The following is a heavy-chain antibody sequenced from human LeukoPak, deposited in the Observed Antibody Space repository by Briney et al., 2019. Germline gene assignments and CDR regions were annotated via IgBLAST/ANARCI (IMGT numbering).Heavy chain of an antibody. D-gene: IGHD3-22*01. CDR2: ITPIFGTA. J-gene: IGHJ4*02. V-gene: IGHV1-69*06. CDR1: GGTFSSYA. Sequence: ASVKVSCKASGGTFSSYAISWVRQAPGQGLEWMGGITPIFGTANYAQKFQGRVTITADKSTSTAYMELSSLRSDDTAVYYCARSWYYDSPFDYWGEGTLVTVSS. CDR3: ARSWYYDSPFDY.